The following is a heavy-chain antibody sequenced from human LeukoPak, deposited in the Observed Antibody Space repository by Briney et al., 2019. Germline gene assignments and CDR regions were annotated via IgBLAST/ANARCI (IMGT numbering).Heavy chain of an antibody. V-gene: IGHV3-23*01. D-gene: IGHD2-2*03. CDR3: AKATYGYCSSPSCYYFDY. J-gene: IGHJ4*02. CDR1: GFTFSNYA. Sequence: PGGSLRLSCAASGFTFSNYAMTWVRRAPGKGLEWVSAISGSGGGTYYADSVKGRFSISRDNSKNALYLQMNSLRAEDTAVYYSAKATYGYCSSPSCYYFDYWGQGTLVTVSS. CDR2: ISGSGGGT.